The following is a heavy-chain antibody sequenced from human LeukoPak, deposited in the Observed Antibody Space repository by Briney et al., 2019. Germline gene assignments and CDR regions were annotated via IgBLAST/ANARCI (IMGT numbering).Heavy chain of an antibody. D-gene: IGHD5-18*01. CDR2: ISAYNGNT. CDR3: ARAELGYSYGSLYYYYGTDV. J-gene: IGHJ6*02. CDR1: GYTFTSYG. Sequence: ASVKVSCKASGYTFTSYGISWVRQAPGQGLEWTGWISAYNGNTNYAQKLQGRVTMTTDTSTSTAYMELRSPRSDDTAVYYCARAELGYSYGSLYYYYGTDVWGQGTTVTVSS. V-gene: IGHV1-18*01.